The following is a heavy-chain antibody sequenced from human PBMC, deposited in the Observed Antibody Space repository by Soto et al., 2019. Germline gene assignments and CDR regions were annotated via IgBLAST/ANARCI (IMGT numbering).Heavy chain of an antibody. D-gene: IGHD3-3*01. Sequence: QPGGSLRLSCAASGFTLSGYGMHWVRQAPGKGLEWVAVISYDGRNQYYADSVKGRFTVSRDNSKNTLYLQMNSLRAEDTAVYYCAKGHYDPYSEGSQFDYWGQGTLVTVSS. CDR2: ISYDGRNQ. CDR3: AKGHYDPYSEGSQFDY. V-gene: IGHV3-30*18. J-gene: IGHJ4*02. CDR1: GFTLSGYG.